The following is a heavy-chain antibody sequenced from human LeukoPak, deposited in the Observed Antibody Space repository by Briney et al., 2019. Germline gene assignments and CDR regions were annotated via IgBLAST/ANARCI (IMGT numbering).Heavy chain of an antibody. D-gene: IGHD3-3*01. CDR3: ARGPLKYYDFWSGVFSY. J-gene: IGHJ4*02. V-gene: IGHV1-2*02. Sequence: ASVKVSCKTFGYTFTGYYIHWVRQAPGQGLEWMAWINPNSGDTGYAQKFQGRVTVTRDTSMSTTYMELTRLRSDDTAVYYCARGPLKYYDFWSGVFSYWGQGTLVTVSS. CDR2: INPNSGDT. CDR1: GYTFTGYY.